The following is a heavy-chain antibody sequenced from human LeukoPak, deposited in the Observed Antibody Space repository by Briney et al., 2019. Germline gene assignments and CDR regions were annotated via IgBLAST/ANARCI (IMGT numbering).Heavy chain of an antibody. Sequence: SETLSLTCTVSGGSISSSSYYWGWIRQPPGKGLEWIGSIYYSGSTYYNPSLKSRVTISVDTSKNQFSLKLSSVTAADTAVYYCARGSHRGRYCRSTSCPRSYFDYWGQGTLVTVSS. CDR1: GGSISSSSYY. CDR2: IYYSGST. V-gene: IGHV4-39*07. D-gene: IGHD2-2*01. CDR3: ARGSHRGRYCRSTSCPRSYFDY. J-gene: IGHJ4*02.